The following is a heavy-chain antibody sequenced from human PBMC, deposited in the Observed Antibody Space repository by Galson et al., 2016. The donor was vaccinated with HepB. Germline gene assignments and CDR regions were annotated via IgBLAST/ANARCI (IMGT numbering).Heavy chain of an antibody. Sequence: SLRLSCAASGFTFSSYWMTWVRQAPGKGLQWVANIMQDGSGKYYVDSVQGRFTISRDNAQNSLFLQMNSLRAEDTAVYYCAREGDGHNNFDYWGQGTLVTVSS. CDR2: IMQDGSGK. V-gene: IGHV3-7*04. CDR1: GFTFSSYW. D-gene: IGHD5-24*01. J-gene: IGHJ4*02. CDR3: AREGDGHNNFDY.